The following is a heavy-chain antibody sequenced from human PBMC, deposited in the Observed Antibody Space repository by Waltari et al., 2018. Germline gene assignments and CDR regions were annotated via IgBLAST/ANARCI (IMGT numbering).Heavy chain of an antibody. CDR2: ISSSSSTI. V-gene: IGHV3-48*01. J-gene: IGHJ6*02. D-gene: IGHD5-12*01. CDR3: ARDRSHGYGGVDYYYYGMDV. CDR1: GFTFSSYS. Sequence: EVQLVESGGGLVQPGGSLRLSCAASGFTFSSYSMNWVRQAPGKGLEWVSYISSSSSTIYYADSVKGRFTISRDNAKNSLYLQMNSLRAEDTAVYYCARDRSHGYGGVDYYYYGMDVWGQGTTVTVSS.